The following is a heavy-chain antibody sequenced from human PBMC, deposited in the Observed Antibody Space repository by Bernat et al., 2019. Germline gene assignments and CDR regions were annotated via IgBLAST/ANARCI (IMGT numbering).Heavy chain of an antibody. J-gene: IGHJ4*02. CDR3: AKSEGSSLDY. CDR1: GFTFDDYA. D-gene: IGHD2-2*01. Sequence: EVQLVESGGGLVQPGRSLRLSCAVSGFTFDDYAMHWVRQAPGKGLEWVSGISWNSDIIRYADSVKGRFTISRDNSKNTLYLQMNSLRAEDTAVYYCAKSEGSSLDYWGQGTLVTVSS. CDR2: ISWNSDII. V-gene: IGHV3-9*01.